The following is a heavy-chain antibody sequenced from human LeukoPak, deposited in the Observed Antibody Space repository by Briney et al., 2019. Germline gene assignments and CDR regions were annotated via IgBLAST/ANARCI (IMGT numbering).Heavy chain of an antibody. CDR2: IWYDGSNN. Sequence: GRSLRLSCAASGFTFRNYGMHWVRQAPGKGLERVAVIWYDGSNNYYADSVKGRFTISRDNSKNTLYLQMNSLRAEDTAVYYCARARGRYFDWFDYWGQGTLVTVSS. CDR3: ARARGRYFDWFDY. V-gene: IGHV3-33*01. J-gene: IGHJ5*01. D-gene: IGHD3-9*01. CDR1: GFTFRNYG.